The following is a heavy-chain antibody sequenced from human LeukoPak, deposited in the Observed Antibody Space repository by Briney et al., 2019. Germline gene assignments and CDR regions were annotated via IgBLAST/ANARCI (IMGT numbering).Heavy chain of an antibody. D-gene: IGHD1-26*01. Sequence: GGSLRLSCAASGFTFSSYAMSWVRQAPGKGLEWVSAISGSGGSTYYADSVKGRFTISRDNSKNTLYLQMNSLRAEDTAVYYCVRDRGSYRPIDYWGQGTLVTVSS. CDR2: ISGSGGST. J-gene: IGHJ4*02. V-gene: IGHV3-23*01. CDR1: GFTFSSYA. CDR3: VRDRGSYRPIDY.